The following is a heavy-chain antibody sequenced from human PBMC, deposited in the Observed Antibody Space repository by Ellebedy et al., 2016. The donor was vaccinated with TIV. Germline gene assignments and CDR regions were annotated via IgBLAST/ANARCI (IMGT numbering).Heavy chain of an antibody. Sequence: GESLKISXAASGFTFSNYAMSWVRQAPGKGLEWVSGISFSGGATYYADSVKGRFSISRDNSKNMLYLQISSLRAEETAVYYCVKVSRQNQLVYDFDYWGQGTLVTVSS. CDR2: ISFSGGAT. CDR3: VKVSRQNQLVYDFDY. V-gene: IGHV3-23*01. CDR1: GFTFSNYA. J-gene: IGHJ4*02. D-gene: IGHD6-13*01.